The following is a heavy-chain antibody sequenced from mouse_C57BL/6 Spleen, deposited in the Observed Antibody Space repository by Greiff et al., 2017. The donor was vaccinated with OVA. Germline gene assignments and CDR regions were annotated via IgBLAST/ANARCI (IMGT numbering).Heavy chain of an antibody. D-gene: IGHD4-1*01. Sequence: EVKLMESGPGMVKPSQSLSLTCTVTGYSITSGYDWHWIRHFPGNKLEWMGYISYSVSTNYKPSLTSRISINHDTSKNHFFLKLNSVTTEDTATYYCAREGVTGTFDYWGQGTTLTVSS. V-gene: IGHV3-1*01. CDR2: ISYSVST. CDR3: AREGVTGTFDY. J-gene: IGHJ2*01. CDR1: GYSITSGYD.